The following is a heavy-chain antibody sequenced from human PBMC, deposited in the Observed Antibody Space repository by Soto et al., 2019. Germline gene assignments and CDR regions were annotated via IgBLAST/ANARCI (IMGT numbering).Heavy chain of an antibody. J-gene: IGHJ4*02. D-gene: IGHD1-26*01. CDR1: GFTFSGHW. V-gene: IGHV3-74*03. CDR3: ERGRGTYYADY. Sequence: EVRLVESGGALVPPGGSLRLTCEASGFTFSGHWMHWVRRAPGKGLVWVSHIDTDGSTGGTSYADSVKGRFTVSRDDSNERLYLQMNDLRVEDTAVYYCERGRGTYYADYWGQGTLVTVSS. CDR2: IDTDGSTGGT.